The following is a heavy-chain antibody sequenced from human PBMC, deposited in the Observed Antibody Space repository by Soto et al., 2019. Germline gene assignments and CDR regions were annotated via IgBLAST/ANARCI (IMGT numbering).Heavy chain of an antibody. CDR3: ARGEMATVWPLAY. CDR2: ISSDGTTT. CDR1: GFTFSAYW. V-gene: IGHV3-74*01. D-gene: IGHD4-4*01. Sequence: EVQLVESGGGLVQPGGSLRLSCAASGFTFSAYWMHWVRQAPGEGLVCVSRISSDGTTTNYADSVKGRFTISRDNAEKTLSRQMNSLRAADPAVYYCARGEMATVWPLAYWGQGALVTVSS. J-gene: IGHJ4*02.